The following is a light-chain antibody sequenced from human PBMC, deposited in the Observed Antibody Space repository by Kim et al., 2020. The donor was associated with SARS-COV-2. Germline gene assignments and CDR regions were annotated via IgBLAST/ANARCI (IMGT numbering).Light chain of an antibody. Sequence: VTISCTGSNSNIGAGYDVHWYQQLPGTAPKLLIYGNSNRPSGVPDRFSGSKSGTSASLAITGLQAEDEADYYCQSYDSSLSGFYVFGTGTKGTV. CDR3: QSYDSSLSGFYV. V-gene: IGLV1-40*01. J-gene: IGLJ1*01. CDR1: NSNIGAGYD. CDR2: GNS.